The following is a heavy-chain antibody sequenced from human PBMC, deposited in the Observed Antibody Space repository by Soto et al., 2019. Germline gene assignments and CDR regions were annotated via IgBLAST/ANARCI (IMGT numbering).Heavy chain of an antibody. D-gene: IGHD6-13*01. CDR1: GGSMSASY. V-gene: IGHV4-59*01. Sequence: QVQLQESGPGLVKPSETLSLTCTVSGGSMSASYWSWIRQPPGKGLEWIGYIYYSGSTNYNPSLKSRVTISIDTSMNQFSLKLSSVTAADTAVYYCARRQGSSSWLGYWGQGTLVTVSS. CDR3: ARRQGSSSWLGY. J-gene: IGHJ4*02. CDR2: IYYSGST.